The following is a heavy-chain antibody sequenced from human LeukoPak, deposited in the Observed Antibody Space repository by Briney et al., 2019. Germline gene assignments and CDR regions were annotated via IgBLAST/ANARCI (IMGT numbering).Heavy chain of an antibody. J-gene: IGHJ2*01. V-gene: IGHV3-7*01. CDR1: GFTFNSYW. CDR2: INQDGSQK. CDR3: AKKGWYSDL. Sequence: GGSLRLSCAASGFTFNSYWMTWVRQAPGKGLEWVASINQDGSQKYYVESLKGRFTISRDNAKNSHYLQMNSLRAEDTAVYYCAKKGWYSDLWGRGTLASAPS.